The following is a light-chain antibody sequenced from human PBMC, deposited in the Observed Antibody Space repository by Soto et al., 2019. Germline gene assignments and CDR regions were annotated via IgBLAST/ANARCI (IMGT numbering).Light chain of an antibody. CDR2: DVS. Sequence: QSALTQPASVSGSPGQSITISCTGTSSDVVGYNYVSWYQQHPGKAPKLMIYDVSNRPSGLSNRFSGSKSGNTASLTISGLQAEDEADYYCSSYTSSSTLLYVFGTGTKLTVL. CDR3: SSYTSSSTLLYV. J-gene: IGLJ1*01. CDR1: SSDVVGYNY. V-gene: IGLV2-14*01.